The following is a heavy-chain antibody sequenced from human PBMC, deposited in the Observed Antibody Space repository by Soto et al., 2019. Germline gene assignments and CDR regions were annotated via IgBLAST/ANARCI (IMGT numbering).Heavy chain of an antibody. J-gene: IGHJ4*02. V-gene: IGHV4-59*01. D-gene: IGHD3-22*01. CDR3: ARAEPHSVYSYRVFES. Sequence: LSLTCTVSGGSISSYYWNWIRQPPGKGLEWIGCLSYSGSTQYNPSLKSRVTISVDTSKXXXXRXGXSXTXAXTAVXHGARAEPHSVYSYRVFESWGQGTLVTVSS. CDR1: GGSISSYY. CDR2: LSYSGST.